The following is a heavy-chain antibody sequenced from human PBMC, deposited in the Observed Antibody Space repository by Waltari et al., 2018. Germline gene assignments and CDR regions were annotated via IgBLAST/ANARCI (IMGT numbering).Heavy chain of an antibody. CDR3: ARDRVVLGGDAFDI. Sequence: QVQLVQSGAEVKKPGASVKVSCKASGYTFTSYDINWVRQATGQGLEWMGWMNPNSGNTGYAQKFQGRVTMTRNTSISTAYMELSSLRSEDTAVYYCARDRVVLGGDAFDIWGQGTMVTVSS. CDR1: GYTFTSYD. D-gene: IGHD2-15*01. CDR2: MNPNSGNT. J-gene: IGHJ3*02. V-gene: IGHV1-8*01.